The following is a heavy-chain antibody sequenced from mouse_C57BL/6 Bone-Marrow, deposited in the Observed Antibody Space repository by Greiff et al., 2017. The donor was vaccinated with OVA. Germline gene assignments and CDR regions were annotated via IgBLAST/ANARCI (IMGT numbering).Heavy chain of an antibody. CDR2: ISSGGSYT. J-gene: IGHJ2*01. D-gene: IGHD6-1*01. Sequence: EVQGVESGGDLVKPGGSLKLSCAASGFTFSSYGMSWVRQTPDKRLEWVATISSGGSYTYYSDSVKGRFTISRDNAKNTLYLQMSSLTAEDTAMYYCARRCHLYYFDYWGQGTTLTVSS. CDR1: GFTFSSYG. CDR3: ARRCHLYYFDY. V-gene: IGHV5-6*01.